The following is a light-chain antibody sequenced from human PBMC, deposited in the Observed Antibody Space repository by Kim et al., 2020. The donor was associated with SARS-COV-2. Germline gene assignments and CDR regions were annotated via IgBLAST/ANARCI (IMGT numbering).Light chain of an antibody. CDR2: NAF. Sequence: DIQMTQSPSSVSASVGDRVTITCRASQSINGWLVWYQQRPGKAPRLLIYNAFNLQSGVPSRFSGSGYGTDFTLTISSLQPEDFATYYCQQANDFPRTFGQGTKVDIK. CDR1: QSINGW. V-gene: IGKV1-12*01. J-gene: IGKJ1*01. CDR3: QQANDFPRT.